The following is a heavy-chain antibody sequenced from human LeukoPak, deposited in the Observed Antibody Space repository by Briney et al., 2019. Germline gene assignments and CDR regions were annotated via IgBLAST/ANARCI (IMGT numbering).Heavy chain of an antibody. CDR3: ARSAGYSSSWYGKQNWFDP. D-gene: IGHD6-13*01. Sequence: SETLSLTCTASGGSISSYYWSWIRQPAGKGLEWIGYIYYSGSTNYNPSLKSRVTISVDTSKNQFSLKLSSVTAADTAVYYCARSAGYSSSWYGKQNWFDPWGQGTLVTVSS. J-gene: IGHJ5*02. CDR1: GGSISSYY. CDR2: IYYSGST. V-gene: IGHV4-59*01.